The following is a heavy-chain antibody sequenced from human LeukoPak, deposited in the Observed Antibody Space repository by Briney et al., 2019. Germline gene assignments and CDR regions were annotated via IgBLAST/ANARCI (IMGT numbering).Heavy chain of an antibody. Sequence: SETLSLTCTVSGGSISSYYWSWIRQPPGKGLEWTGYIYYSGSTNYNPSLRSRVTISVDTSKNQFSLKLSSVTAADTAVYYCARVLGYCSGGGCSEYFQHWGQGTLVTVSS. CDR3: ARVLGYCSGGGCSEYFQH. J-gene: IGHJ1*01. CDR2: IYYSGST. CDR1: GGSISSYY. V-gene: IGHV4-59*01. D-gene: IGHD2-15*01.